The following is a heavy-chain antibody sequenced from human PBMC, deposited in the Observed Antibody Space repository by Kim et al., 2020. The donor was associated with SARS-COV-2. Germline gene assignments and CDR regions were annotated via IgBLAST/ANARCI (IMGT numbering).Heavy chain of an antibody. D-gene: IGHD3-22*01. Sequence: TYTDAVKGRFTISRDNAKTRLYLQMNSLRPEDTGVYYCTTFAGSGYVVDVWGQGTMVTVSP. J-gene: IGHJ3*01. CDR3: TTFAGSGYVVDV. V-gene: IGHV3-74*01.